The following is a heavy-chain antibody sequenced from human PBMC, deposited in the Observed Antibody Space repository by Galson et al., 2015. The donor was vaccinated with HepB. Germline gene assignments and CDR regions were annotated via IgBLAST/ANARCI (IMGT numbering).Heavy chain of an antibody. CDR2: INHSGST. D-gene: IGHD2-21*01. Sequence: ETLSLTCAVYGGSFSGYYWSWIRQPPGKGLEWIGEINHSGSTNYIPSLKSRVTISVDTSKSQFSLKLSSVTAADTAVYYCARGIRGPHYCGGDCYRSRSEYFQHWGQGTLVTVSS. V-gene: IGHV4-34*01. CDR3: ARGIRGPHYCGGDCYRSRSEYFQH. CDR1: GGSFSGYY. J-gene: IGHJ1*01.